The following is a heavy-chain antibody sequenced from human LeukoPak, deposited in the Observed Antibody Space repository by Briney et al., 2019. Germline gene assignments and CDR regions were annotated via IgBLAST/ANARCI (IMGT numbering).Heavy chain of an antibody. Sequence: PSETLSLTCIASGGSISTYYWSWIRQPPGKGLEWIGYIYYSGSTSYNPSRKSRLTMSVDTSKNQFSLKLSSVTAADTAVYYCARRSPGYSYAIDSWGQGTLVTVSS. CDR3: ARRSPGYSYAIDS. J-gene: IGHJ4*02. CDR2: IYYSGST. V-gene: IGHV4-59*08. CDR1: GGSISTYY. D-gene: IGHD5-18*01.